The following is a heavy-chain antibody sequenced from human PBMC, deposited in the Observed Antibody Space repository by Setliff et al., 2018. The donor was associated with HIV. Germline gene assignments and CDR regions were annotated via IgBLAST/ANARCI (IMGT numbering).Heavy chain of an antibody. D-gene: IGHD3-16*01. CDR3: ARQGLWGSYFNY. J-gene: IGHJ4*02. CDR1: GGSISGTTFY. Sequence: SETLSLTCAVSGGSISGTTFYWGWVRQSPERGLEWIGSVYYTGRPFYNPSLKTRVNISVDSSRDQFSLKLTSATVADSAIYFCARQGLWGSYFNYWGRGALVTVS. V-gene: IGHV4-39*01. CDR2: VYYTGRP.